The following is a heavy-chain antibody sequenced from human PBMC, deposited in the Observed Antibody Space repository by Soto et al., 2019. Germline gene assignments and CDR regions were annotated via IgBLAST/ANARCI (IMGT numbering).Heavy chain of an antibody. CDR2: MYYSGTT. J-gene: IGHJ4*02. CDR1: GFSISSGYY. V-gene: IGHV4-38-2*02. D-gene: IGHD3-16*01. Sequence: SETMSLTCDVAGFSISSGYYWGWIRQPPGKGLEWIGSMYYSGTTHYNPSLKSRVTISVDTSTNQVSLSLTSVTAADTAVYYCVRDFRRGDYRFDYWGQGTLVPVSS. CDR3: VRDFRRGDYRFDY.